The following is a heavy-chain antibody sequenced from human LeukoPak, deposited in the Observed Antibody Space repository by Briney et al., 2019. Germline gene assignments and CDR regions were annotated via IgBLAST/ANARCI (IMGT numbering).Heavy chain of an antibody. D-gene: IGHD4-11*01. Sequence: GESLKISCKGSGYTFSNYWIGWVRQMPGKGLEYLGIIYPGDSDTKYSPAFEGHITISVDKSITTAYLQWSSLKASDTAMYYCARPDDNTDYILSYWGQGTLVTVSS. CDR1: GYTFSNYW. J-gene: IGHJ1*01. V-gene: IGHV5-51*01. CDR3: ARPDDNTDYILSY. CDR2: IYPGDSDT.